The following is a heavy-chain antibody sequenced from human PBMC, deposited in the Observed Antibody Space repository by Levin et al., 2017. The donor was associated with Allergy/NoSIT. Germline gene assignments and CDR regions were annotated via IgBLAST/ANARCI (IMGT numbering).Heavy chain of an antibody. J-gene: IGHJ2*01. D-gene: IGHD6-19*01. Sequence: SVKVSCKASGGTFSSYAISWVRQAPGQGLEWMGGIIPIFGTANYAQKFQGRVTITADESTSTAYMELSSLRSEDTAVYYCGVAGTSSWYFDLWGCGTLVTVSS. CDR1: GGTFSSYA. CDR3: GVAGTSSWYFDL. CDR2: IIPIFGTA. V-gene: IGHV1-69*13.